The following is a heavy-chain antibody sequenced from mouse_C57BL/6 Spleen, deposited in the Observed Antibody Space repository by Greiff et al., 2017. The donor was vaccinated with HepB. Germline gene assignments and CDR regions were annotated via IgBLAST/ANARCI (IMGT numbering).Heavy chain of an antibody. V-gene: IGHV1-82*01. CDR2: IYPGDGDT. D-gene: IGHD1-1*02. Sequence: QVQLQQSGPELVKPGASVKISCKASGYAFSSSWMNWVKQRPGKGLEWIGRIYPGDGDTNYNGKFKGKATLTADKSSSTAYMQRSSLTSEDSSVYLCARGGGRYFDVWGTGTTVTVSS. CDR1: GYAFSSSW. J-gene: IGHJ1*03. CDR3: ARGGGRYFDV.